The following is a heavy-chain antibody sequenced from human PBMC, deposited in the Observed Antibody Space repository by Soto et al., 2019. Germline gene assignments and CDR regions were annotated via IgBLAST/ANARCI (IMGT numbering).Heavy chain of an antibody. CDR3: ARRERYYGSPGWFDP. CDR2: VYHNENT. Sequence: QLHLQESGPGLVRPSETLSLTCTVSGGSINDFAYYWGWIRPPPGKGLEWIGTVYHNENTYYNPSLKSRVTISVDTAKNQFSLNLRSVTAADTAIYFCARRERYYGSPGWFDPWGQGALVTVSS. V-gene: IGHV4-39*01. CDR1: GGSINDFAYY. J-gene: IGHJ5*02. D-gene: IGHD3-16*01.